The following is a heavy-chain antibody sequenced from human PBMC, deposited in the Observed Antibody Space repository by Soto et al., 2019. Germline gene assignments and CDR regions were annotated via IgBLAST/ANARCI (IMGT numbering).Heavy chain of an antibody. J-gene: IGHJ6*02. D-gene: IGHD1-26*01. CDR3: TTSPHRDSERVFV. CDR2: IKQDGTEK. CDR1: GFTFSTYW. Sequence: EVQLMESGGGLVQPGGSLRLSCAASGFTFSTYWMSWVRRTPGKGLEWVANIKQDGTEKYYVDSVRGRLTVSRDNAKSSLYLQMNSLRVEDTAVYYCTTSPHRDSERVFVWGQGTTVTVSS. V-gene: IGHV3-7*01.